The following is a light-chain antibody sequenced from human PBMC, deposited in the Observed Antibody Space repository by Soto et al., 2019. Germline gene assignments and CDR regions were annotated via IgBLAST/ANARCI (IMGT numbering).Light chain of an antibody. J-gene: IGLJ1*01. CDR1: GLTKQY. CDR3: QSADISGHDV. Sequence: SYELTQPPSVSVSPGQTARITCSGDGLTKQYAYWYQQKPGHAPVLVIYKDSERPSGIPERFSGYSSGTTVTLTISGVQAEDEADYYCQSADISGHDVFGIGTKLTVL. V-gene: IGLV3-25*03. CDR2: KDS.